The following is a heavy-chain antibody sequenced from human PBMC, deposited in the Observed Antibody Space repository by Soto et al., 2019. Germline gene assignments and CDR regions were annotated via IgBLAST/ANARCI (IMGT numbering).Heavy chain of an antibody. Sequence: GESLKISCKGSGYSFTSYWISWVRQMPGKGLEWMGRIDPSDSYTNYSPSFQGHVTISADKSISTAYLQWSSLKASDTAMYYCARRDRVAMAGYDGFNIWGQGTMVTVS. CDR1: GYSFTSYW. J-gene: IGHJ3*02. CDR3: ARRDRVAMAGYDGFNI. D-gene: IGHD6-19*01. V-gene: IGHV5-10-1*01. CDR2: IDPSDSYT.